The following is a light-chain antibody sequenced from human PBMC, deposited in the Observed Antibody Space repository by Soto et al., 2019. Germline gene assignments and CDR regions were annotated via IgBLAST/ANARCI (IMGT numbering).Light chain of an antibody. Sequence: AIQMTQSTSSLSASVGDRVTITCRASQGIRRDLGWYQQKPGKAPKLLIYAASSLQSGVPSRFSGRGSGTDFTLTISSLQPEDFATYYCLQDYNYPYTFGQGTKLEIK. CDR2: AAS. J-gene: IGKJ2*01. V-gene: IGKV1-6*01. CDR3: LQDYNYPYT. CDR1: QGIRRD.